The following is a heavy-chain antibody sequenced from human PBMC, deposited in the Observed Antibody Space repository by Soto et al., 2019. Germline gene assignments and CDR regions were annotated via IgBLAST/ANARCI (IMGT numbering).Heavy chain of an antibody. D-gene: IGHD4-17*01. Sequence: SVRVSCKASGGTFSSYAISWVRQAPGQGLEWMGGIIPIFGTANYAQKFQGRVTITADKSTSTAYMELSSLRSEDTAVYYCAARGNYGDYGHYYYGMDVWGQGTTVTVSS. CDR3: AARGNYGDYGHYYYGMDV. CDR1: GGTFSSYA. V-gene: IGHV1-69*06. J-gene: IGHJ6*02. CDR2: IIPIFGTA.